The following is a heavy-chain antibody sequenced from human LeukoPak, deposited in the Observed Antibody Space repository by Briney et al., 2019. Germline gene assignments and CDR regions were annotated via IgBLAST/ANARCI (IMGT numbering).Heavy chain of an antibody. Sequence: GGSLRLSCAASGFIFTNYFVSWVRQAPGKGLEWVASIKHDGSEKYYVDSVKGRFTISRDNARNSLNLQMNSLRAEDTAIFYCARVNPLMAPGAFDIWGQGTMVAVSS. CDR1: GFIFTNYF. J-gene: IGHJ3*02. V-gene: IGHV3-7*01. CDR2: IKHDGSEK. CDR3: ARVNPLMAPGAFDI. D-gene: IGHD2-8*01.